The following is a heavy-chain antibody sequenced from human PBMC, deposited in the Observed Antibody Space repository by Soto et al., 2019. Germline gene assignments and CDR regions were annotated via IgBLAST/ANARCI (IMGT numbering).Heavy chain of an antibody. CDR3: ARHWESYMDY. Sequence: QVQLVESGGGVVQPGRSLRLSCAASGFTFSSYGMQWVRQGPGKGLEWVAVIWFDGSNKYYADSVKGRFTISRDNSNNTLYLQMNSLRAEDTAVYYCARHWESYMDYWGQGTLVTVSS. CDR2: IWFDGSNK. J-gene: IGHJ4*02. CDR1: GFTFSSYG. D-gene: IGHD3-16*01. V-gene: IGHV3-33*01.